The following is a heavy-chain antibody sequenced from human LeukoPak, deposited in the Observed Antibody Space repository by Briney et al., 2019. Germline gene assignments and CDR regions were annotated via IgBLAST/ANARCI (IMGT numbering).Heavy chain of an antibody. V-gene: IGHV4-39*07. CDR1: GGSLSSSSYY. CDR3: ARTARRYTNSWYRQYYFDY. J-gene: IGHJ4*02. Sequence: PSETLSLTCTVSGGSLSSSSYYWSWIRQPPGKGLEWLGEINHSGSTNYNPSLKSRVTISVDTSKNQFSLKLSSVTAADTAVYYCARTARRYTNSWYRQYYFDYWGQGTLVTVSS. D-gene: IGHD6-13*01. CDR2: INHSGST.